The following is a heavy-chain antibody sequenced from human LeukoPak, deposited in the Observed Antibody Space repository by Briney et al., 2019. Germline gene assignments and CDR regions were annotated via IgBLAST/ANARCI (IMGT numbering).Heavy chain of an antibody. CDR1: GYTFTSYD. J-gene: IGHJ4*02. D-gene: IGHD4-23*01. Sequence: SVKVSCKASGYTFTSYDISWVRQAPGQGLEWMGGIIPIFGTANYAQKFQGRVTITADESTSTAYMELSSLRSEDTAVYYCARESLTTVVTSDYWGQGTLVTVSS. CDR3: ARESLTTVVTSDY. V-gene: IGHV1-69*13. CDR2: IIPIFGTA.